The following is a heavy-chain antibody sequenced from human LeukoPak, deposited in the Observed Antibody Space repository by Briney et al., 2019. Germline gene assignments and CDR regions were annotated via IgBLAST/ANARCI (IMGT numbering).Heavy chain of an antibody. D-gene: IGHD2-15*01. J-gene: IGHJ4*03. CDR1: GGSFSGYY. V-gene: IGHV4-34*01. Sequence: SETLSLTCAVYGGSFSGYYWSWIRQPPGKGLEWIGEINHSGSTNYNPSLKSGVTISVNTSKNQFFLKLSSVTAADTAVYYCARGYCSGGSCYLDPWGQGTPVTVSS. CDR3: ARGYCSGGSCYLDP. CDR2: INHSGST.